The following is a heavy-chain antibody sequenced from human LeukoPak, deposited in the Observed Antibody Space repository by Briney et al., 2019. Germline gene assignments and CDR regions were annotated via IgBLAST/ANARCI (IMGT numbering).Heavy chain of an antibody. V-gene: IGHV3-53*01. Sequence: GGSLRLSCAASGSTVSSNYMSWVRQAPGKGLEWVSVIYSGGSTYYADSVKGRFTISRDNSKNTLYLQMNSLRAEDTAVYYCARDLVVPAATAALYYYYGMDVWGKGTTVTVSS. J-gene: IGHJ6*04. CDR2: IYSGGST. D-gene: IGHD2-2*01. CDR3: ARDLVVPAATAALYYYYGMDV. CDR1: GSTVSSNY.